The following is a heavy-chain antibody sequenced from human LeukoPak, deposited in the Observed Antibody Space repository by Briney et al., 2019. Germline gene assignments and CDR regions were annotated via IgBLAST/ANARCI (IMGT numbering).Heavy chain of an antibody. Sequence: SETLSLTCTVSGGSISSSSYYWGWIRQPPGKGLEWIGSIFYSGSTYYNPSLKSRVTVSLDTSKNQFSLKLSSVTAADTAVYYCARGESVTNYYYYMDVWGKGTTVTVSS. CDR2: IFYSGST. CDR1: GGSISSSSYY. D-gene: IGHD4-11*01. V-gene: IGHV4-39*07. J-gene: IGHJ6*03. CDR3: ARGESVTNYYYYMDV.